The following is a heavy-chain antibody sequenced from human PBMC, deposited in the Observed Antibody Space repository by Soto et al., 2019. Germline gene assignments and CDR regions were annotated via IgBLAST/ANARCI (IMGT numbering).Heavy chain of an antibody. J-gene: IGHJ6*02. CDR2: ISGSGGST. D-gene: IGHD3-10*01. V-gene: IGHV3-23*01. Sequence: GGSLRLSCAASGFTFSSYGMHWVRQGPGKGLEGVSAISGSGGSTYYADSVKGRFTISRDNSKNTLYLQMNSLRAEDTAVYYCAKERPGLGPPGMVVWGQGTTVTVSS. CDR1: GFTFSSYG. CDR3: AKERPGLGPPGMVV.